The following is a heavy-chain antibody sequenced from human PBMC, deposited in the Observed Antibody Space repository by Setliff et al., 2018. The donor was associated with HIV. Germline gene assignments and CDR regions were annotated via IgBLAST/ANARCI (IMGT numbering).Heavy chain of an antibody. Sequence: GASVTVSCKASGGTFSSYAISWVRQAPGQGLGWMGGIVRIFDTVNYAENFQGRVTITADESTSTAYMELSSLGSEDTAVYYCAREPRDIFGAYFYYGMDVWGQGTTVTVSS. CDR1: GGTFSSYA. J-gene: IGHJ6*02. CDR3: AREPRDIFGAYFYYGMDV. V-gene: IGHV1-69*13. CDR2: IVRIFDTV. D-gene: IGHD2-15*01.